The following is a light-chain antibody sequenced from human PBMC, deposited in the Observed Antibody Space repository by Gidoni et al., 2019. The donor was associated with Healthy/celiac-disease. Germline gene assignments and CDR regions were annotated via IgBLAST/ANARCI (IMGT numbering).Light chain of an antibody. CDR2: WAS. Sequence: DIVMTQSPDSLAVSLGERATINCKSSQRVLYSSNNKNDLAWYQPNPGQPPKLLIYWASTRESGVPDRFSGSGSGTDFTLPISSLQAEAVAVYYCQQYSSTPPTFGQGTKVEIK. CDR1: QRVLYSSNNKND. CDR3: QQYSSTPPT. V-gene: IGKV4-1*01. J-gene: IGKJ1*01.